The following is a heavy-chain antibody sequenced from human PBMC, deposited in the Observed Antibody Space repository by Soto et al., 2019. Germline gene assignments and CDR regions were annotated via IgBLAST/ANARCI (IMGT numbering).Heavy chain of an antibody. D-gene: IGHD2-2*01. CDR2: IEPSGGSR. V-gene: IGHV1-46*01. J-gene: IGHJ3*02. CDR3: ARLYCSSTSCHDAFDI. CDR1: GYTFTSYY. Sequence: ASVKVSCKASGYTFTSYYMHWVRQAPGQGLEWMGVIEPSGGSRSYTQKFQGRVTMTRDTSTSTVYMELSSLRSEDTAVYYCARLYCSSTSCHDAFDIWGQGTMVTVSS.